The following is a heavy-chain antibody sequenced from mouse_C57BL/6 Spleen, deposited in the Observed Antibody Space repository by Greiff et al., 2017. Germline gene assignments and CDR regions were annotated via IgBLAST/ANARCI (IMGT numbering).Heavy chain of an antibody. CDR3: VRDNHYYGSSAYAMDY. D-gene: IGHD1-1*01. CDR1: GFTFNTYA. CDR2: IRSKSSNYAT. Sequence: EVKLVESGGGLVQPKGSLKLSCAASGFTFNTYAMHWVRQAPGKGLEWVARIRSKSSNYATYYADSVKDRFTISRDDSQSMLYLQMNNLKTEDTAMYYCVRDNHYYGSSAYAMDYWGQGTSVTVSS. J-gene: IGHJ4*01. V-gene: IGHV10-3*01.